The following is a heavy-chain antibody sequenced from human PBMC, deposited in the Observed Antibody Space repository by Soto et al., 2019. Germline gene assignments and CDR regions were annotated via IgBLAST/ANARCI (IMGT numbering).Heavy chain of an antibody. D-gene: IGHD3-16*01. J-gene: IGHJ4*02. CDR3: AKDINHVERSPGFDY. CDR2: ISWDGGST. V-gene: IGHV3-43*01. CDR1: GFTFDDYT. Sequence: GGSLRLSCAASGFTFDDYTMHWVRQAPGKGLEWVSLISWDGGSTYYADSVKGRFTISRDNSKNSLYLQMNSLRTEDTALYYCAKDINHVERSPGFDYWGQGTLVTVSS.